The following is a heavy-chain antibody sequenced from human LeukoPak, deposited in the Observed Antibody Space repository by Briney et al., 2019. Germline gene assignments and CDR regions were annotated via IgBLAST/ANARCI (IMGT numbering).Heavy chain of an antibody. CDR3: STAHRWRAYCGGDCSKEGVD. Sequence: SWIRQPAGKGLEWVGRIKSNTDGGTTDYAAPVKGRFIISRDDSKDTLYLQMHSLKTEDTAVYYCSTAHRWRAYCGGDCSKEGVDWGQETLVTVS. D-gene: IGHD2-21*02. V-gene: IGHV3-15*01. J-gene: IGHJ4*02. CDR2: IKSNTDGGTT.